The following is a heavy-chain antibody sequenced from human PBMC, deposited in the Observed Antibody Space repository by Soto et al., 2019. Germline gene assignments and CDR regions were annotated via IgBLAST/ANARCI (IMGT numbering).Heavy chain of an antibody. Sequence: ASVKVSCKASGYTFTSYYMHWVRQAPGQGLEWMGIINPSGGSTSYAQKFQGRVTMTRDTSTSTVYMELSSLRSEDTAVYYCARTRYCSGGSCGNWFDPWGQGTLVTVS. D-gene: IGHD2-15*01. CDR3: ARTRYCSGGSCGNWFDP. CDR2: INPSGGST. J-gene: IGHJ5*02. CDR1: GYTFTSYY. V-gene: IGHV1-46*01.